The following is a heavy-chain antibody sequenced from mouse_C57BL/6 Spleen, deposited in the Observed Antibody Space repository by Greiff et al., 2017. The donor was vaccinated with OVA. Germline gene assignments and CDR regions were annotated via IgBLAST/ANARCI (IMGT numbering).Heavy chain of an antibody. D-gene: IGHD3-2*02. V-gene: IGHV1-50*01. Sequence: QVQLQQPGAELVKPGASVKLSCKASGYTFTSYWMQWVKQRPGQGLEWIGEIDPSDSYTNYNQKFKGKATLTVDTSSSTAYMQLSSLTSEDSAVYYCARVGPDSSGPWFAYWGQGTLVTVSA. J-gene: IGHJ3*01. CDR1: GYTFTSYW. CDR3: ARVGPDSSGPWFAY. CDR2: IDPSDSYT.